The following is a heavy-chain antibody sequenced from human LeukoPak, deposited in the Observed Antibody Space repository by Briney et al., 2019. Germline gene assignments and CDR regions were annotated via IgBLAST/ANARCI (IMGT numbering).Heavy chain of an antibody. CDR3: ARDRSLGIIDY. D-gene: IGHD3-16*01. J-gene: IGHJ4*02. CDR1: GGSISSYY. V-gene: IGHV4-59*01. CDR2: IYYSGST. Sequence: SETLSLTCAVSGGSISSYYWSWIRQPPGKGLEWIGYIYYSGSTNYNPSLQSRVTISVDASKKHFSLKLSSVTAADTAVYYCARDRSLGIIDYWGQGTLVTVPS.